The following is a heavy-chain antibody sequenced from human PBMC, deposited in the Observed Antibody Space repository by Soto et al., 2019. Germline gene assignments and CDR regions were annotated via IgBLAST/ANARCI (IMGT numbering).Heavy chain of an antibody. J-gene: IGHJ4*02. CDR2: IYYSGN. CDR1: GGSISNFH. D-gene: IGHD5-18*01. V-gene: IGHV4-59*01. Sequence: SETLSLTCNVSGGSISNFHLSWIRQPPGKGLEWIGYIYYSGNYYNPSLTSRVSMSLDKSKNQFSLHLKSVTAADTALYFCALGGYNYGRPFDFWGQGTQVTVSS. CDR3: ALGGYNYGRPFDF.